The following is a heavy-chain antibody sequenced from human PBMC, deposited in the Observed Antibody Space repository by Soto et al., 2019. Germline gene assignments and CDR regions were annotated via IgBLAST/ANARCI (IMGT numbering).Heavy chain of an antibody. CDR3: ARDGSGYRSRASPMDV. CDR1: VDTFSSYA. CDR2: IIPSFGTA. D-gene: IGHD3-22*01. Sequence: QVQLVQSGAEVKKPGSAVKVSCKASVDTFSSYAISWVRQDPGQGLEWMGGIIPSFGTANYAQKFQGRVTITADESTSTAYMELSSLRSEDTAVYYCARDGSGYRSRASPMDVWGQGTTVTVSS. J-gene: IGHJ6*02. V-gene: IGHV1-69*01.